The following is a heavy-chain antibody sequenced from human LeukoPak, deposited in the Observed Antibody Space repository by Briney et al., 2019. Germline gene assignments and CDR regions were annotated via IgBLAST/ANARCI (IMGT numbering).Heavy chain of an antibody. Sequence: PSETLSLTCTVSGGSISSTNHYWGWIRQPPGKGLEWIGNIYYSGTTYYNPSLKSRVTISVDTSKNQFSLKLNSVTAADTAVYYCARGGTYFDFWSGYPPFDWRGQGTLVTVSS. CDR2: IYYSGTT. D-gene: IGHD3-3*01. J-gene: IGHJ4*02. CDR1: GGSISSTNHY. CDR3: ARGGTYFDFWSGYPPFDW. V-gene: IGHV4-39*07.